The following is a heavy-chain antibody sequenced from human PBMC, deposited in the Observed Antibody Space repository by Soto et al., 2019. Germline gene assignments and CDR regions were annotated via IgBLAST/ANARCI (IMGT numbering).Heavy chain of an antibody. CDR2: VSSGGDNT. Sequence: EVQLLQSGGGLGQPGGSLTLSCAASGFTFNDFAMTWVRQAPGKGLEGVSSVSSGGDNTWYADSVKGRFTISRDNPKNTLYLHMNILSAADTAVYYCAKVHLPHSNYGGGYLLDFWGQGTLVTVSS. D-gene: IGHD4-4*01. V-gene: IGHV3-23*01. CDR3: AKVHLPHSNYGGGYLLDF. CDR1: GFTFNDFA. J-gene: IGHJ4*02.